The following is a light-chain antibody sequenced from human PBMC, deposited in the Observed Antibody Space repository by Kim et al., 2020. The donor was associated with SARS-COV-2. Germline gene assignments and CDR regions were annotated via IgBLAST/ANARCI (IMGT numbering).Light chain of an antibody. CDR3: QHYDGPPYT. Sequence: FSLRGSIAHSCRASHRVICSLLAWYQHKPGQAPRLLIYDTSSRATGIPDRFSGSGSGTDFTLTIARLEPEDVAVYYCQHYDGPPYTFGQGTKLEI. V-gene: IGKV3-20*01. J-gene: IGKJ2*01. CDR1: HRVICSL. CDR2: DTS.